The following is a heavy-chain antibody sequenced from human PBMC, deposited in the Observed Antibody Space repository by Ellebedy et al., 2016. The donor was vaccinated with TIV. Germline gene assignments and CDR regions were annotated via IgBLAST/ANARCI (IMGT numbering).Heavy chain of an antibody. CDR2: IGTAGDT. D-gene: IGHD3-10*01. CDR1: GFTFSSYD. J-gene: IGHJ5*02. Sequence: GESLKISCAASGFTFSSYDMHWVRQATGKGLEWVSAIGTAGDTYYPGSVKGRFTISRDNAKNSLYLQMNSLRDEDTAVYYCARDRTYGSGSYISWGQGTLVTVSS. V-gene: IGHV3-13*01. CDR3: ARDRTYGSGSYIS.